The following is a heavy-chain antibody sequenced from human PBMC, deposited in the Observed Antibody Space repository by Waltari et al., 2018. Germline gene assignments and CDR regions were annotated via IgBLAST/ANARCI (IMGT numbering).Heavy chain of an antibody. J-gene: IGHJ5*02. Sequence: QVQLQESGPGLVKPSETLSLTCTVSGGSISSYYWSWIRQPPGKGLEWIGYIYYSGSTNYNPSLTSRVTISVDTSKNQFSLKLSSVTAADTAVYYCARDNDSSGYLNWFDPWGQGTLVTVSS. D-gene: IGHD3-22*01. CDR2: IYYSGST. CDR3: ARDNDSSGYLNWFDP. V-gene: IGHV4-59*01. CDR1: GGSISSYY.